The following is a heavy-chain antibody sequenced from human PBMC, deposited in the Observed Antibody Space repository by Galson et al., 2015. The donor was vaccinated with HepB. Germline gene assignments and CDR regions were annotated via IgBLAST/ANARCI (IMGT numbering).Heavy chain of an antibody. CDR2: ISGSGGST. CDR3: AKDLADYYDSSGYYWGNGY. V-gene: IGHV3-23*01. D-gene: IGHD3-22*01. Sequence: SLRLSCAASGFTFSSYAMSWVRQAPGKGLEWVSAISGSGGSTYYADSVKGRFTISRDNSKNTLYLQMNSLRAEDTAVYYCAKDLADYYDSSGYYWGNGYWGQGTLVIVSS. CDR1: GFTFSSYA. J-gene: IGHJ4*02.